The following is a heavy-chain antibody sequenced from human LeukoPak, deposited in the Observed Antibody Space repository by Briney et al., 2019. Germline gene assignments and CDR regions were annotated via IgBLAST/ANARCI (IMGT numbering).Heavy chain of an antibody. J-gene: IGHJ3*02. V-gene: IGHV3-7*04. CDR2: IKQDGSEK. CDR3: ARVRGGYCSGGNCYSAFDI. Sequence: GGSLRLSCAVAGFTFSTYWMSWVRQAPGKGLEWVANIKQDGSEKYYVDSVKGRFTISRDNAQNSLYLQMNSLRAEDTAVYYCARVRGGYCSGGNCYSAFDIWGQGTMVTVSS. D-gene: IGHD2-15*01. CDR1: GFTFSTYW.